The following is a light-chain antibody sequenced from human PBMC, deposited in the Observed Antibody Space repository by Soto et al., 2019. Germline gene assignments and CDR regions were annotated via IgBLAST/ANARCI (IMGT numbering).Light chain of an antibody. V-gene: IGKV3-15*01. CDR2: DAS. CDR1: QSVSSY. J-gene: IGKJ1*01. CDR3: QQYDDWPET. Sequence: EKGMTQSPATLSVSPGEKATLPCRASQSVSSYLAWYQQKPGQAPRLLIYDASTRATGVPARFSGSGSGTEFTLTISSLQSEDLAVYYCQQYDDWPETFGQGTKVDIK.